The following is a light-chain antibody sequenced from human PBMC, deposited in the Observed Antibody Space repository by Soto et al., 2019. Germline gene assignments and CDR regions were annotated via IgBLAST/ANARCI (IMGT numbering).Light chain of an antibody. CDR1: SSNIGSHT. V-gene: IGLV1-44*01. J-gene: IGLJ2*01. CDR2: GYN. Sequence: QSVLTQPPSASGTPGQRVTISCSGSSSNIGSHTVNWYQQLPGTAPKLLIYGYNHRPSGVPDRFSGSKSGTSASLAISGLQSEDEADYYCAAWDDSLNGPVFGGGTNVTVL. CDR3: AAWDDSLNGPV.